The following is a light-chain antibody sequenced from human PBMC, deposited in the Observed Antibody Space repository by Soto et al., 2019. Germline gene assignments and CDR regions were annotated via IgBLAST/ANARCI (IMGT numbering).Light chain of an antibody. J-gene: IGLJ1*01. CDR3: DEGEARPRGHNYA. CDR2: RND. Sequence: QSALTQSPSGSGTPGQRVTISCSGSSSNIGINYVYWYQHLPGTAPKLLIYRNDQRPSGVPDRFSGSKVGTSASLAISGLRSEDEADNYGDEGEARPRGHNYASGTGTKVPAL. CDR1: SSNIGINY. V-gene: IGLV1-47*01.